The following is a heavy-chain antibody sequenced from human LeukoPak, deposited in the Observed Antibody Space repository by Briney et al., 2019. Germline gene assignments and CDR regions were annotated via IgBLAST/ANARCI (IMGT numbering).Heavy chain of an antibody. CDR1: GYTLTESS. J-gene: IGHJ5*02. CDR2: FDPEDGET. D-gene: IGHD1-1*01. V-gene: IGHV1-24*01. CDR3: ATSLYNWNDWFDP. Sequence: ASVKVSCKVSGYTLTESSMHWVRQAPGKGLEWMGGFDPEDGETIYAQKFQGGVTMTEDTSTDTAYMELSSLRSEDTAVYYCATSLYNWNDWFDPWGQGTLVTVSS.